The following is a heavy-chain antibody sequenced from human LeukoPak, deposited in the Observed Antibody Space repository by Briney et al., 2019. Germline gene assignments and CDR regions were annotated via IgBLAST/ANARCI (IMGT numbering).Heavy chain of an antibody. CDR2: ISGSGDRT. Sequence: GGSLRLSCAASGFPFSTYGMSWVRQAPGKGLEWLSTISGSGDRTYFPDSVKGRFTISRDNAKNSLYLQMNSLRAEDTAVYYCAREAWRNFDYWGQGTLVTVSS. CDR3: AREAWRNFDY. J-gene: IGHJ4*02. D-gene: IGHD5-12*01. CDR1: GFPFSTYG. V-gene: IGHV3-23*01.